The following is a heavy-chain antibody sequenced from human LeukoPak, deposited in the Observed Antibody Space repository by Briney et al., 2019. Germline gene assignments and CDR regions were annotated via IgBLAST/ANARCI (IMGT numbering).Heavy chain of an antibody. CDR1: GFTFTSSA. Sequence: GASVKVSCKASGFTFTSSAMQWVRQARGQRLEWIGWIVVGSGNTNYAQKFQERVTITRDMSTSTAYMELSSLRSEDTAVYYCAAGGSSWLFAFDIWGQGTMVTVSS. D-gene: IGHD6-13*01. CDR2: IVVGSGNT. J-gene: IGHJ3*02. V-gene: IGHV1-58*02. CDR3: AAGGSSWLFAFDI.